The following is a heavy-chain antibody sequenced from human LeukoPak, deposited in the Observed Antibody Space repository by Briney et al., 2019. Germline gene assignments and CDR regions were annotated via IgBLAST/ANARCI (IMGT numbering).Heavy chain of an antibody. Sequence: SETLSLTCIVSGASISSTSYYWSWIRQPAGKGLEWIGRIFTSGSTSYNPSLKSRVNMSIDTSKNQFSLRLSSVTAADTAVYYCARDLKGVYFDYWGQGILVTVSS. CDR2: IFTSGST. J-gene: IGHJ4*02. D-gene: IGHD3-16*01. CDR3: ARDLKGVYFDY. V-gene: IGHV4-61*02. CDR1: GASISSTSYY.